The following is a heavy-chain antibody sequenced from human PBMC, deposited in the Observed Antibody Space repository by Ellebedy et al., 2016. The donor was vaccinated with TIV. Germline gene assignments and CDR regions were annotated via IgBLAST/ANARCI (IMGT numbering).Heavy chain of an antibody. Sequence: MPSETLSLTCTVSGGSISSYYWSWIRQHPGKGLEWIGYIYYSGSTNYNPSLKSRVTIAVDTSKKQISLKLSSVTAADTAVYYCARSSGWDRFDYWGQGTLVTVSS. V-gene: IGHV4-59*01. J-gene: IGHJ4*02. CDR1: GGSISSYY. CDR2: IYYSGST. CDR3: ARSSGWDRFDY. D-gene: IGHD6-19*01.